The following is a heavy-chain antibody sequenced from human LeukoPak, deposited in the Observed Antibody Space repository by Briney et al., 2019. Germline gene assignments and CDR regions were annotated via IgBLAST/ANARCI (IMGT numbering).Heavy chain of an antibody. CDR3: AKDQAFGYYDILTGYFQDYYYYYGMDV. V-gene: IGHV1-2*02. J-gene: IGHJ6*02. CDR2: INPNSGGT. Sequence: GASVKVSCKASGYTFTGYYMHWVRQAPGQGLEWMGWINPNSGGTNYAQKFQGRVTMTRDTSISTAYMELSRLRSDDTAVYYCAKDQAFGYYDILTGYFQDYYYYYGMDVWGQGTTVTVSS. D-gene: IGHD3-9*01. CDR1: GYTFTGYY.